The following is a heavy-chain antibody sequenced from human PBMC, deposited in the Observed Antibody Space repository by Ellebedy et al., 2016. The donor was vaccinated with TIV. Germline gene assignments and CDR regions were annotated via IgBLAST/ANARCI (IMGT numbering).Heavy chain of an antibody. CDR3: LVGATTDRWFDP. Sequence: GGSLRLXXAASGFSFSGSNIFWVRQASGKGLEWVGHITSKANSYATAYAASVKGRFSISRDDSKTTAFLLMDSLKTEDTAVYYCLVGATTDRWFDPWGQGTLVTVSS. D-gene: IGHD1-26*01. V-gene: IGHV3-73*01. CDR2: ITSKANSYAT. CDR1: GFSFSGSN. J-gene: IGHJ5*02.